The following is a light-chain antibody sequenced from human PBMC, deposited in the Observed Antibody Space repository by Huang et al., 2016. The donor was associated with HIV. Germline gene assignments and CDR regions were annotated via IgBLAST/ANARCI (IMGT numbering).Light chain of an antibody. CDR3: QQYWSTPPAT. CDR1: QGISNS. Sequence: DIQMTQSPSSLPASVGDRVTITCRASQGISNSLAWYQQKPGKAPNLLLYAASKLERWVPSRFSGSASGTDYTLTISSLQPEDFATYYCQQYWSTPPATFGQGTKVEIK. CDR2: AAS. J-gene: IGKJ1*01. V-gene: IGKV1-NL1*01.